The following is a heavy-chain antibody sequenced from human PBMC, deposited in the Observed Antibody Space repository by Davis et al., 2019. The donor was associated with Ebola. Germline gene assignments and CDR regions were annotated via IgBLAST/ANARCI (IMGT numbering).Heavy chain of an antibody. D-gene: IGHD3-22*01. V-gene: IGHV3-15*07. Sequence: GESLKISCAASGFTFRNAWMNWVRQAPGKGLEWVGLIKAKGDGGAADSAPPVKGRFTLSRDDSENMLYLQMSSLNTEDTAIYYCTTYYFDNSGYWNYWGQGTLVTVSS. CDR1: GFTFRNAW. J-gene: IGHJ4*02. CDR3: TTYYFDNSGYWNY. CDR2: IKAKGDGGAA.